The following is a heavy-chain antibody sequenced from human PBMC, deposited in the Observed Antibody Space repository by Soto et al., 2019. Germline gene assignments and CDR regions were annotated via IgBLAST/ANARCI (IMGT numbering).Heavy chain of an antibody. CDR1: GGTFSSYA. Sequence: SVKVSCKASGGTFSSYAISWVRQAPGQGLEWMGGIIPIFGTANYAQKFQGRVTITADESTSTAYMELSSLRSEDTAVYYCASGPGGYCSGGSCYGSFDYWGQGTLVTVSS. V-gene: IGHV1-69*13. CDR3: ASGPGGYCSGGSCYGSFDY. CDR2: IIPIFGTA. J-gene: IGHJ4*02. D-gene: IGHD2-15*01.